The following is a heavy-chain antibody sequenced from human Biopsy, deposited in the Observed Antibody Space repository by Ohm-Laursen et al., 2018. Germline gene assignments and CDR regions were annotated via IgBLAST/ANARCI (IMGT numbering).Heavy chain of an antibody. CDR1: GYTFTDYY. J-gene: IGHJ5*02. CDR3: ARERDP. Sequence: ASVKVSCKASGYTFTDYYVHWVRQAPGHVLEWMGWIDTINGGARYAQKFQGRVTMTRDTSISTAYMELSRLTSHDTAVYYCARERDPWGQGTLVTVSS. V-gene: IGHV1-2*02. CDR2: IDTINGGA.